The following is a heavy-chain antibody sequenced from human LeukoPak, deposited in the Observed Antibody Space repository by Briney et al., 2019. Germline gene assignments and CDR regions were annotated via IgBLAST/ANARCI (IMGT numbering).Heavy chain of an antibody. Sequence: GGSLRLSCAAYGLTLSGYWMHWVRQAPGKGLVWVSRINGDASSTSYADSVKGRFTISRDNAKSTLYLQMNSLRVEDTAVYYCARARGNTYGYFEYWGQGTLVTVSS. J-gene: IGHJ4*02. D-gene: IGHD5-18*01. CDR2: INGDASST. CDR3: ARARGNTYGYFEY. V-gene: IGHV3-74*01. CDR1: GLTLSGYW.